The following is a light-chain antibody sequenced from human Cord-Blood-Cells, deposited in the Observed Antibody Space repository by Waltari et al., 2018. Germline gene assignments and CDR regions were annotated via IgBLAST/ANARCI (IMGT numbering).Light chain of an antibody. V-gene: IGKV1-NL1*01. CDR1: QGISNS. CDR3: QQYYSTPFT. Sequence: DTQLTQSPSPLSASAVDRATITCRASQGISNSLAWYQQKPGKAPKLLLYAASRLESGVPSRFSGSGSGTDYTLTISSLQPEDFATYYCQQYYSTPFTFGPGTKVDIK. J-gene: IGKJ3*01. CDR2: AAS.